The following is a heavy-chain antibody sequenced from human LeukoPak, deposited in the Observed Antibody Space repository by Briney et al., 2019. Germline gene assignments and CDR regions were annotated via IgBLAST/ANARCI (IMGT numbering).Heavy chain of an antibody. CDR2: IIPILGIA. CDR3: AGDSSGYYNL. V-gene: IGHV1-69*04. CDR1: GGTFSSYA. D-gene: IGHD3-22*01. Sequence: SVKVSSKASGGTFSSYAISWVRQAPGQGLEWMGRIIPILGIANYAQKFQGRVTITADKSTSTAYMELSSLRSEDTAVYYCAGDSSGYYNLWGQGTLVTVSS. J-gene: IGHJ4*02.